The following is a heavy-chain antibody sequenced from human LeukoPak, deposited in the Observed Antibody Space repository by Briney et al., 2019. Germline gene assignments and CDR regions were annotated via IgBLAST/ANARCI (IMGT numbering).Heavy chain of an antibody. CDR2: IYNRGST. V-gene: IGHV4-31*03. CDR1: GGSITSGGYY. Sequence: SETLSLTCTASGGSITSGGYYWGWLRQPPGQGLEWLGYIYNRGSTYYNPSLESRISISLDTSTNQFSLKLYSVTAADTAVYYCAGIVLVAAAQFDYWGQGTLVTVSS. CDR3: AGIVLVAAAQFDY. D-gene: IGHD2-2*01. J-gene: IGHJ4*02.